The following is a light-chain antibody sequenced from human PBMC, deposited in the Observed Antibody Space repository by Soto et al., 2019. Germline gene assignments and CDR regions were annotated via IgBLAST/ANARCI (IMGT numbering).Light chain of an antibody. CDR2: EAS. Sequence: DFQMTQSPSTLSAFVGDRITITCRASQSIGTWLAWYQQKPGNAPKLLIYEASVLESGVPSRFSGSGSGTEFTLTISSLQADDFATYYCQQYNTNSYTFGQGTKLENK. V-gene: IGKV1-5*01. CDR3: QQYNTNSYT. J-gene: IGKJ2*01. CDR1: QSIGTW.